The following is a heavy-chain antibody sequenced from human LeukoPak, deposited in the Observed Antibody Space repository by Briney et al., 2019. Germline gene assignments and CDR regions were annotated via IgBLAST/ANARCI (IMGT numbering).Heavy chain of an antibody. V-gene: IGHV3-7*01. CDR3: ARDSQQQLVPLDY. D-gene: IGHD6-13*01. CDR2: IKQDGSEK. CDR1: GFTFSSYW. J-gene: IGHJ4*02. Sequence: GGSLRLSCAASGFTFSSYWMSWVRQAPGKGLEWVANIKQDGSEKYYVDSVKGRFTISRDNAKNSLYLQMNSLRAEDTAVYYCARDSQQQLVPLDYWGQGTLVTVSS.